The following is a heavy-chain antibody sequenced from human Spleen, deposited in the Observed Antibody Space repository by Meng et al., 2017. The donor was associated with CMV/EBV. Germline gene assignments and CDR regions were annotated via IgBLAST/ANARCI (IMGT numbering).Heavy chain of an antibody. V-gene: IGHV3-53*05. CDR2: IYSGDSR. D-gene: IGHD1-26*01. CDR3: ARGGKVGAKSPLDY. CDR1: GFTFSSYA. J-gene: IGHJ4*02. Sequence: GESLKISCAASGFTFSSYAMTWVRQAPGKGLEWVSVIYSGDSRYYADSVKGRFTISRDNSKNTLYLQMNSLRTEDTAVYYCARGGKVGAKSPLDYWGQGTLVTVSS.